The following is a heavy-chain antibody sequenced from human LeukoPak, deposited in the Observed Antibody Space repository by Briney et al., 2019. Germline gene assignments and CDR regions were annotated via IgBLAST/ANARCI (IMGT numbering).Heavy chain of an antibody. CDR3: ARDFNFYAAFDI. CDR1: RFTFSSYN. J-gene: IGHJ3*02. Sequence: GRSLRLSCAASRFTFSSYNMHWVRQAPGKGLEWVAVISYDGSNTYYADSVKGRFTISRDNAKNSLYLQVNSLRAEDTAVYYCARDFNFYAAFDIWGQGTMVTVSS. CDR2: ISYDGSNT. D-gene: IGHD2/OR15-2a*01. V-gene: IGHV3-30-3*01.